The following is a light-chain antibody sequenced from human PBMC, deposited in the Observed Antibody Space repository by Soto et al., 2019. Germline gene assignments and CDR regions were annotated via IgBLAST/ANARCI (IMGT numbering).Light chain of an antibody. Sequence: EIVLTQSPATLSLSPGERATLSCRASQSVSSYLAWYQQKPGQAPRLLIYDAFNRATGIPARFSGGGSGTAFTLTISSLEPEDFAVYYCQQGFNWPRFTFGQGTKLEIK. V-gene: IGKV3-11*01. CDR3: QQGFNWPRFT. CDR1: QSVSSY. J-gene: IGKJ2*01. CDR2: DAF.